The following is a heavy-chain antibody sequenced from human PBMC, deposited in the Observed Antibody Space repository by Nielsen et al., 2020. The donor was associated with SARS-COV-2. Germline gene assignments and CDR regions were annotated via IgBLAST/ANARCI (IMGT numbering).Heavy chain of an antibody. CDR1: GASMSSGDYH. J-gene: IGHJ6*02. Sequence: SETLSLTCTVSGASMSSGDYHWSWVRQTPGKGLEWLAFISHSGITYYNPSLKSRVIISQDTSKHQFYLKVPSVTAADTAVYFCARVLYGPRGHMDVWDLGTTVTVSS. CDR3: ARVLYGPRGHMDV. V-gene: IGHV4-30-4*01. CDR2: ISHSGIT. D-gene: IGHD3-10*01.